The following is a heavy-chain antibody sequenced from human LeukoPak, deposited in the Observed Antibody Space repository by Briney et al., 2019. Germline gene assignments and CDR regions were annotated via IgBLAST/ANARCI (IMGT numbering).Heavy chain of an antibody. D-gene: IGHD5-12*01. CDR2: ISGSGGGT. Sequence: GGSLRLSCAASGFTFSSYAMSWVRQAPGKGLEWVSAISGSGGGTYYADSVKGRFTISRDNSKNTLYLQMNSLRAEDTAVYYCAKGSDYSPYYYYYGMDVWGQGTTVTVSS. CDR3: AKGSDYSPYYYYYGMDV. J-gene: IGHJ6*02. CDR1: GFTFSSYA. V-gene: IGHV3-23*01.